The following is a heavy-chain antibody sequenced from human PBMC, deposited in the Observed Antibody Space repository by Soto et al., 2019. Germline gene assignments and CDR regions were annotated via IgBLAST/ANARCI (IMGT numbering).Heavy chain of an antibody. CDR3: ARGGGTTWGYYYYYYGMDV. CDR2: IYYSGST. D-gene: IGHD1-1*01. Sequence: SETLSLTCAVSGGSTSSSNWWSWVRQPPGKGLEWIGEIYYSGSTNYNPSLKSRVTISVDTSKNQFSLKLSSVTAADTAVYYCARGGGTTWGYYYYYYGMDVWGQGTTVTVSS. J-gene: IGHJ6*02. CDR1: GGSTSSSNW. V-gene: IGHV4-4*02.